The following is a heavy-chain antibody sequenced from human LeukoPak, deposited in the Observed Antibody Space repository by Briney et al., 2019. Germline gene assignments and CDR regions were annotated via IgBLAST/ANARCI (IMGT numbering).Heavy chain of an antibody. CDR2: ISGSGGST. CDR1: GFTFSSYA. D-gene: IGHD3-22*01. Sequence: PGGSLRLSCAASGFTFSSYAMSWVRQAPGKGLEWVSAISGSGGSTYYADSVKGRFTISRDNAKNSLYLQMNSLRAEDTAVYYCARAYSYGTYYYDSSGYFAHFDYWGQGTLVTVSS. CDR3: ARAYSYGTYYYDSSGYFAHFDY. V-gene: IGHV3-23*01. J-gene: IGHJ4*02.